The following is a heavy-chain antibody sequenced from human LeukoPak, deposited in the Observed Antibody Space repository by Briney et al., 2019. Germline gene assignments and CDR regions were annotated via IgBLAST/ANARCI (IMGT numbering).Heavy chain of an antibody. CDR2: INSDGSST. J-gene: IGHJ4*02. D-gene: IGHD3-10*01. Sequence: GGSLRLSCAASGFTFDDYGMSWVRQAPGKGLVWVSRINSDGSSTSYADSVKGRFTISRDNAKNTLYLQMNSLRAEDTAVYYCATNPNFGYXFDYWGQGTLVTVX. CDR3: ATNPNFGYXFDY. V-gene: IGHV3-74*01. CDR1: GFTFDDYG.